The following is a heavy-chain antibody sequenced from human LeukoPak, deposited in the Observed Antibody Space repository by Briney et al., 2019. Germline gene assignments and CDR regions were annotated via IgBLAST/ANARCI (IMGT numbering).Heavy chain of an antibody. Sequence: ASVKVSCKASGYTFTGYYMHWVRQAPGQGLEWMGWINPNSGGTNYAQKFQGWVTMTRDTSISTAYMELSRLRSDDTAVYYCARAESGSSGWYGRLAYNWFDPWGQGTLVTVSS. CDR2: INPNSGGT. CDR1: GYTFTGYY. D-gene: IGHD6-19*01. J-gene: IGHJ5*02. CDR3: ARAESGSSGWYGRLAYNWFDP. V-gene: IGHV1-2*04.